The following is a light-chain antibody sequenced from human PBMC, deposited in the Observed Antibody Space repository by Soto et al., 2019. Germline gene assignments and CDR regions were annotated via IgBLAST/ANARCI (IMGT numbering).Light chain of an antibody. CDR1: QGVGRF. CDR2: DAS. V-gene: IGKV3-11*01. J-gene: IGKJ4*01. CDR3: QQRSGWPLT. Sequence: EIVLTQSPATLSLSPGERAALSCRASQGVGRFLAWYQQKPGQAPRLLIYDASNRATGIPARFRGSGTDTDIHPVLDSLVPEVFAVYYCQQRSGWPLTFGGGTKVEI.